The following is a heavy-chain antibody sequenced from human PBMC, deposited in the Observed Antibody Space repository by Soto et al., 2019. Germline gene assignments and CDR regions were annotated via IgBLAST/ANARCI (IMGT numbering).Heavy chain of an antibody. Sequence: QVQLVQSGAEVKKPGSSVKVSCKASGGTFSSYAISWVRQAPGQGLEWMGGIIPIFGTANYAQKFQGRVTITADESTCTAYMELISLRSEDTAVYYCARDQRKGYSYGFRGYYYGMDVWGQGTTVTVSS. J-gene: IGHJ6*02. D-gene: IGHD5-18*01. CDR1: GGTFSSYA. CDR3: ARDQRKGYSYGFRGYYYGMDV. V-gene: IGHV1-69*12. CDR2: IIPIFGTA.